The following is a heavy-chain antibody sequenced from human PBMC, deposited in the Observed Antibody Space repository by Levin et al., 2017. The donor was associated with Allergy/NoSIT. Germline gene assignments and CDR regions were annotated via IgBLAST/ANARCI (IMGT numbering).Heavy chain of an antibody. J-gene: IGHJ6*02. CDR3: ATSTAVVAASVLSSDYYGMDV. D-gene: IGHD2-15*01. CDR1: GFTFSSYA. Sequence: HPGGSLRLSCAASGFTFSSYAMHWVRQAPGKGLEYVSAISSNGGSTYYANSVKGRFTISRDNSKNTLYLQMGSLRAEDMAVYYCATSTAVVAASVLSSDYYGMDVWGQGTTVTVSS. CDR2: ISSNGGST. V-gene: IGHV3-64*01.